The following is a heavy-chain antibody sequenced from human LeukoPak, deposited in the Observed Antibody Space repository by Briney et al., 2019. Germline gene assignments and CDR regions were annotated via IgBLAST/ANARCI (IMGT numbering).Heavy chain of an antibody. Sequence: PSETLSLTCTVSGGSISSDYWSWIRQPPGRGLEWIGYIYTDGSTNYNPSLKSRVTISVDTSKNQFALKRSSVTAADTAVYYCAKSYFDYSTYYSYYFNLWGQGALVTVSS. D-gene: IGHD4-11*01. CDR2: IYTDGST. J-gene: IGHJ4*02. V-gene: IGHV4-4*09. CDR1: GGSISSDY. CDR3: AKSYFDYSTYYSYYFNL.